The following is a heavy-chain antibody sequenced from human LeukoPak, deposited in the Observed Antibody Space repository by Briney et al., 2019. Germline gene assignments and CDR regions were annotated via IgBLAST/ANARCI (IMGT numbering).Heavy chain of an antibody. V-gene: IGHV3-23*01. CDR3: AKDEVPYGSGSQWFDI. Sequence: PGGSLRLSCGASGFTFNSYAMSWVRQAPGKGLEWVSAISGSGGSTYYADSVKGRFTISRDNSKNTLYLQMNSLRAEDTAVYYCAKDEVPYGSGSQWFDIWGQGTMVTVSS. J-gene: IGHJ3*02. D-gene: IGHD3-10*01. CDR1: GFTFNSYA. CDR2: ISGSGGST.